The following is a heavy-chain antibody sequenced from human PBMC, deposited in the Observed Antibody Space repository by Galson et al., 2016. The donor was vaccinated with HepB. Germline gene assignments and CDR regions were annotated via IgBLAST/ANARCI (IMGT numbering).Heavy chain of an antibody. CDR2: IYYSGST. D-gene: IGHD4-11*01. J-gene: IGHJ2*01. Sequence: SETLSLTCTVSGGSINSYYWSWIRPPPGKGLEWIGYIYYSGSTNSNPSLKSRFTISVDTSKNQFSLKLSSVTSADPAVYYCARGRSVTAYWYFDLWGRGTLVTVSS. CDR1: GGSINSYY. CDR3: ARGRSVTAYWYFDL. V-gene: IGHV4-59*01.